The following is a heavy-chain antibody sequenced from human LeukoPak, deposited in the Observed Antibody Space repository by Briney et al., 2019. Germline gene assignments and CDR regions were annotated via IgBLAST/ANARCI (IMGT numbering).Heavy chain of an antibody. V-gene: IGHV3-74*01. CDR1: GFTFSRYW. D-gene: IGHD3-9*01. J-gene: IGHJ5*02. CDR2: IKNDGSST. CDR3: LRDYDTLGNWFDP. Sequence: GGSLRLSCAASGFTFSRYWMHWVRQAPGKGLVWVSRIKNDGSSTSYADSVKGRFSISRDNAKNTLYLQMNSLRAEDTAVYYCLRDYDTLGNWFDPWGQGTLVTVSS.